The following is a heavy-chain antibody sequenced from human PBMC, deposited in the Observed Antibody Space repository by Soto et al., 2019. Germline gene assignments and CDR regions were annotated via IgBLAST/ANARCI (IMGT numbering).Heavy chain of an antibody. Sequence: TVSLTCPVSEGSINRSGYYCSWFRQYQGKGLEWIGYISYRVSTYYNPSLKNLITISVHTSKNQFFLTLRSVTAADTAVYYCARDNYYTGIGYYPSPPESSLHWGQGILATVS. CDR3: ARDNYYTGIGYYPSPPESSLH. V-gene: IGHV4-31*01. J-gene: IGHJ1*01. D-gene: IGHD3-22*01. CDR1: EGSINRSGYY. CDR2: ISYRVST.